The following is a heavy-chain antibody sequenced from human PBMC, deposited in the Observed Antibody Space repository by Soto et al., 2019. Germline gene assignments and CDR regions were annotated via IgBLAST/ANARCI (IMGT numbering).Heavy chain of an antibody. D-gene: IGHD6-13*01. Sequence: GGSLRLSCAASGFTFSSYGMHWVRQAPGKGLEWVAVISYDGSNKYYADSVKGRFTISRDNSKNTLYLQMNSLRAEDTAVYYCAKASAADTGQGYFAYWGQGTLVTVSS. J-gene: IGHJ4*02. CDR1: GFTFSSYG. CDR2: ISYDGSNK. V-gene: IGHV3-30*18. CDR3: AKASAADTGQGYFAY.